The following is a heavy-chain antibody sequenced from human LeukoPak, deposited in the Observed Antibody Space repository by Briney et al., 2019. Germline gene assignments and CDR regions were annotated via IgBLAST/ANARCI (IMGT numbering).Heavy chain of an antibody. D-gene: IGHD6-13*01. Sequence: GGSLRLSCAASGFTVSSHYMSWVRQASGKGLEWVSPIYSGGSTYYADSVKGRFTISRDNSKNTLYLQMNSLRAEDTAVYYCARVSQAADAVDYWGQGTLVTVSS. CDR2: IYSGGST. CDR3: ARVSQAADAVDY. CDR1: GFTVSSHY. J-gene: IGHJ4*02. V-gene: IGHV3-53*01.